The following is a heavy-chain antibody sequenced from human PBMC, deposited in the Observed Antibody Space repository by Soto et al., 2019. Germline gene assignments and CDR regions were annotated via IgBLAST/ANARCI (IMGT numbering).Heavy chain of an antibody. J-gene: IGHJ4*02. D-gene: IGHD2-8*01. V-gene: IGHV1-18*01. Sequence: GASVKVSCKPSGYTFSSYSINWVRQAPGQGLEWMAWISTTSGNTHYAERAQGRVTVTLDKSARTAFMEMWGLTSDDTAVYFCARDNGYYDFWGQGTLVTVSS. CDR3: ARDNGYYDF. CDR2: ISTTSGNT. CDR1: GYTFSSYS.